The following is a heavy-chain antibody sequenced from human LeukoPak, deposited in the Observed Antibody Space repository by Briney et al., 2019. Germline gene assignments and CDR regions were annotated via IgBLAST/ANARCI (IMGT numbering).Heavy chain of an antibody. CDR1: GFTFNNYG. D-gene: IGHD3-16*01. J-gene: IGHJ5*01. Sequence: GGSLRLSCVGSGFTFNNYGINWVRQAPGKGLEWVIGIAYDGSKKFYADSVKGRFAISRDDSKNTVYVEMSGLRAEDTALYHCTRDLAMGALDSWGQGSPVTVSS. V-gene: IGHV3-33*01. CDR3: TRDLAMGALDS. CDR2: IAYDGSKK.